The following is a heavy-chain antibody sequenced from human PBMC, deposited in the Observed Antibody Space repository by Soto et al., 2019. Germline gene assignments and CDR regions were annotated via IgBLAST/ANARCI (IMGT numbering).Heavy chain of an antibody. D-gene: IGHD3-22*01. Sequence: PSETLSLTCTVSGGSVSSRGYYWGWIRQPPGKGLEWIGYIYYIGSTNYNPSLKSRVTISVDTSKNQFSLKLSSVTAADTAVYYCARGNPYYYDSSGYNWFDPWGQGTLVTVSS. CDR2: IYYIGST. J-gene: IGHJ5*02. CDR1: GGSVSSRGYY. V-gene: IGHV4-61*08. CDR3: ARGNPYYYDSSGYNWFDP.